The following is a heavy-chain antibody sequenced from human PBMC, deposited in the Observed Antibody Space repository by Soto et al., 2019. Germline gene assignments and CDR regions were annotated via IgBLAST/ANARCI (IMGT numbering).Heavy chain of an antibody. J-gene: IGHJ6*02. CDR1: GFIFNTYD. Sequence: GGSLRLSCAASGFIFNTYDMHWVRQAPGKGLEWVAVISYDGSNKYYADSVKGRFTISRDNSKNTLYLQMNSLRAEDTAVYYCAKEPIPVYYYYGMDVWGQGTTVTVSS. CDR3: AKEPIPVYYYYGMDV. V-gene: IGHV3-30*18. CDR2: ISYDGSNK.